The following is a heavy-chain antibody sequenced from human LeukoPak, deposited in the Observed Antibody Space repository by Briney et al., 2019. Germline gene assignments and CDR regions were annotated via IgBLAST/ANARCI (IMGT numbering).Heavy chain of an antibody. CDR2: ISNSGTSA. D-gene: IGHD2-2*02. CDR1: GFTFSSYA. V-gene: IGHV3-48*04. J-gene: IGHJ4*02. Sequence: GGSLRLSCAASGFTFSSYAMSWVRQAPGKGLEWISYISNSGTSAYYADSVKGRFTISRDNAKRSLYLQMNSLRVEDTAVYYCATDSHVHNILPAFWGQGTLVTVSS. CDR3: ATDSHVHNILPAF.